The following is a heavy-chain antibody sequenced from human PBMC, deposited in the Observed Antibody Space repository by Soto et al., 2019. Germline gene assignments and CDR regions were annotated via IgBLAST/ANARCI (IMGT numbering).Heavy chain of an antibody. V-gene: IGHV3-23*01. CDR1: GFTFNTYA. D-gene: IGHD6-13*01. J-gene: IGHJ4*02. CDR3: ARISSSSCTDY. Sequence: LRLSCAASGFTFNTYAMNWVRQAPGKGLEWVSAISADGAGTYYADSVKGRFTISRDNSKNTLSLQMNSLRAEDTAIFYCARISSSSCTDYWGQGTLVTV. CDR2: ISADGAGT.